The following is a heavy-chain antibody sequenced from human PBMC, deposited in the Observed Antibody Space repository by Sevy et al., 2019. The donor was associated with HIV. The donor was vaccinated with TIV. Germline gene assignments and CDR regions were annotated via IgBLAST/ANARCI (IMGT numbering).Heavy chain of an antibody. J-gene: IGHJ4*02. V-gene: IGHV4-59*08. Sequence: QPLSLTCTVSGGSITSLYWNWIRQPPGKGLEWIANIYYNGHINYNPSLKSRLTLSLDTSKNQFSLRLSSVTAADTAMYYCAGENAWGRGYSWGQGTLVTVSS. CDR2: IYYNGHI. D-gene: IGHD1-26*01. CDR1: GGSITSLY. CDR3: AGENAWGRGYS.